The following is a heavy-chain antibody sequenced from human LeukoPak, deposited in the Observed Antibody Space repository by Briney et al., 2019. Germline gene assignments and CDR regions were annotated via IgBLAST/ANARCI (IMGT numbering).Heavy chain of an antibody. J-gene: IGHJ6*02. CDR3: ARDPYSGSSPYYSLDV. CDR2: IYPSGST. D-gene: IGHD1-26*01. Sequence: PSETLSLTCTVSGGSISRDYWSWIRQPAGKGLEWIGRIYPSGSTNYNPSLKSRVTMSVDTSKNQFSLKLSSVTATDTAVYYCARDPYSGSSPYYSLDVWGQGTTVTVSS. V-gene: IGHV4-4*07. CDR1: GGSISRDY.